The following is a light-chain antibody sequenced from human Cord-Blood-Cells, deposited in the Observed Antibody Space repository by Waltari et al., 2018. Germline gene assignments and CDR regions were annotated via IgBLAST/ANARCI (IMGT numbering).Light chain of an antibody. CDR2: GAS. CDR1: QSVSSN. V-gene: IGKV3-15*01. J-gene: IGKJ2*01. Sequence: EIVMTQSPATLSVYPGERATLSCRASQSVSSNLAWYQQKPGKAPRLLIYGASTRATGIPARFSGSGSGTEFTLTISSLQSEDFAVYYCQRYNNWPPYTLGQGTKVEIK. CDR3: QRYNNWPPYT.